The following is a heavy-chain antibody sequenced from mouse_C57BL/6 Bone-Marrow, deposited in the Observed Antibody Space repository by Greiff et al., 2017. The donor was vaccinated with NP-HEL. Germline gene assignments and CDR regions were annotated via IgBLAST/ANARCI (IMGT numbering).Heavy chain of an antibody. CDR2: INPNNGGT. V-gene: IGHV1-26*01. CDR1: GYTFTDYY. Sequence: EVQLQQSGPELVKPGASVKISCKASGYTFTDYYMNWVKQSHGKSLEWIGDINPNNGGTSYNQKFKGKATLTVDKSSSTAYMELRSLTSEDSAVYYCAVIRDYWGQGTSVTVSS. CDR3: AVIRDY. J-gene: IGHJ4*01.